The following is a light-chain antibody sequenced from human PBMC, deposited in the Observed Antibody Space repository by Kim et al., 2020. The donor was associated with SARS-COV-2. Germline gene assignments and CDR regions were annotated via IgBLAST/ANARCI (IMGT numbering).Light chain of an antibody. CDR3: QQYGNLPPLT. CDR1: QDIRNY. CDR2: DAS. Sequence: DIQMTQSPSSLSASVGDRVTITCQASQDIRNYLNWYQQKPGKAPKLLIYDASNVETGVPSRFSGSGSGTDFTFTISSLQPEDIATYYCQQYGNLPPLTFGGRAKVDIK. J-gene: IGKJ4*01. V-gene: IGKV1-33*01.